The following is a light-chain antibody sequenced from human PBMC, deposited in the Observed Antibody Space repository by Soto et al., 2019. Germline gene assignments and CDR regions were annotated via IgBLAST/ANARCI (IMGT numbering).Light chain of an antibody. J-gene: IGKJ1*01. V-gene: IGKV1-5*01. CDR1: QSISRW. CDR3: QQYSSYWT. Sequence: QSNLPPTTLSAYQRNGVTFTCRASQSISRWLGWYQQKPGKAPKLLIHDATSLESGVPSRFSGSGSGTEFTLTFSSLQPDDFATYCCQQYSSYWTFGQGTKVDIK. CDR2: DAT.